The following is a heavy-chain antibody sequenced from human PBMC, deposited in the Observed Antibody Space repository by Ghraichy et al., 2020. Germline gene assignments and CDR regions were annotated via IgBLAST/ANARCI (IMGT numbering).Heavy chain of an antibody. CDR2: ISGGSDNI. Sequence: LSLTCAASGFIFNNYAMSWVRQAPGKGLEWVSAISGGSDNIYHGDSVKGRFTISRDNSKNTLFLQMSSLRAEDTAVYYCAKGFTCFDYWGQGNLVTVSS. CDR3: AKGFTCFDY. D-gene: IGHD3-10*01. J-gene: IGHJ4*02. CDR1: GFIFNNYA. V-gene: IGHV3-23*01.